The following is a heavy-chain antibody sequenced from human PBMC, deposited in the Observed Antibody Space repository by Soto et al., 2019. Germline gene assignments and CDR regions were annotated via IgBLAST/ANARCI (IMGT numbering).Heavy chain of an antibody. CDR3: VKDEAGYMDV. D-gene: IGHD6-19*01. V-gene: IGHV3-9*01. Sequence: EVQLVESGGGLVQPGRSLRLSCAASGFTFDDYSMHWVRQAPGQGLEWVSGIYWNSGIVGYADSVKGQFTISRDNAKNSLFLQMNSLRDEDTALYYCVKDEAGYMDVWGKGTTVAVSS. J-gene: IGHJ6*03. CDR1: GFTFDDYS. CDR2: IYWNSGIV.